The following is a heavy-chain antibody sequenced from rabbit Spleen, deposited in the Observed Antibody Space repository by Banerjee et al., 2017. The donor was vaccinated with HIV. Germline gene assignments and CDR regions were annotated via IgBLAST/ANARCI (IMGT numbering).Heavy chain of an antibody. CDR3: ARDAGTSFSTYGMDL. Sequence: EESGGGLVQPEGSLTLTCTASGLDFSSSYWICWVRQAPGKGLEWIACIYAGSSGSTYSATWAKGRFTISKTSSTTVTLQMTSLTVADTATYFCARDAGTSFSTYGMDLWGPGTLVTVS. V-gene: IGHV1S45*01. J-gene: IGHJ6*01. CDR1: GLDFSSSYW. D-gene: IGHD8-1*01. CDR2: IYAGSSGST.